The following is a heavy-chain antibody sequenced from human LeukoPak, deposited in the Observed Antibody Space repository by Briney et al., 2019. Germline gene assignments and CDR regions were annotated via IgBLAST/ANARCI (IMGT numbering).Heavy chain of an antibody. Sequence: SGTLSLTCTVSLGSISSDYWTWIRQPPGRGLEWIGYMCYSGSSNYNPTLKSRVTISVDTSKNHSAQKLSSVTAADTGVYYCARLGSTFDIWGQGTMVTVSS. CDR1: LGSISSDY. CDR3: ARLGSTFDI. CDR2: MCYSGSS. V-gene: IGHV4-59*08. D-gene: IGHD2-2*01. J-gene: IGHJ3*02.